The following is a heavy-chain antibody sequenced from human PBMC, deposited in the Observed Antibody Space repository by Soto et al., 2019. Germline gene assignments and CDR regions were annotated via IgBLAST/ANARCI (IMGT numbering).Heavy chain of an antibody. CDR2: IVVGSGST. J-gene: IGHJ6*02. CDR1: GFTYTSSA. D-gene: IGHD6-6*01. Sequence: ASVEVSCKAAGFTYTSSAVQWVRRALGQRLEWIGWIVVGSGSTYYAQKFQERVTITRDMSTSTAYMELSSLRSEDTAVYYCAATLIAAPGTGHYYGMDVWGQGTTVTVS. V-gene: IGHV1-58*01. CDR3: AATLIAAPGTGHYYGMDV.